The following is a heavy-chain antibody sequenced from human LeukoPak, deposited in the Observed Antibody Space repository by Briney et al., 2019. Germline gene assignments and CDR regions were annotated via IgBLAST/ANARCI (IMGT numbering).Heavy chain of an antibody. Sequence: GGPLRLSCAASGFTFSDYYMSWIRQAPGKGLEWASYISSSGSTIYYADSVKGRFTISRDNAKNSLYLQMNSLRAEDTAVYYCARGRDSGSYYNYYYYMDVWGKGTTVTVSS. CDR3: ARGRDSGSYYNYYYYMDV. J-gene: IGHJ6*03. CDR1: GFTFSDYY. D-gene: IGHD1-26*01. V-gene: IGHV3-11*01. CDR2: ISSSGSTI.